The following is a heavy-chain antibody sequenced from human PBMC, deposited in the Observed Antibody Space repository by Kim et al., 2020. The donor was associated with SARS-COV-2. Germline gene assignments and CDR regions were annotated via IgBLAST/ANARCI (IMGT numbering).Heavy chain of an antibody. Sequence: AQKLQGRVTMTTDTSTSAAYMELRSLRSDDTAVYYCARPGKGDLSSGMDVWGQGTTVTVSS. J-gene: IGHJ6*02. CDR3: ARPGKGDLSSGMDV. V-gene: IGHV1-18*01. D-gene: IGHD3-16*02.